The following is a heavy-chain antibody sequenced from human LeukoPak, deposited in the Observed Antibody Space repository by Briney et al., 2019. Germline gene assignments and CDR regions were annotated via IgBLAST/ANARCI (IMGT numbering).Heavy chain of an antibody. CDR2: INPNSGGT. J-gene: IGHJ5*02. CDR1: GYIFTGYY. V-gene: IGHV1-2*02. CDR3: ARDLYSSSSVWFDP. D-gene: IGHD6-6*01. Sequence: ASVKVSCKASGYIFTGYYMHWVRQAPGQGLEWMGWINPNSGGTNYAQKFQGRVTMTRDTSISTAYMELSRLRSDDTAVYYCARDLYSSSSVWFDPWGQGTLVTVSS.